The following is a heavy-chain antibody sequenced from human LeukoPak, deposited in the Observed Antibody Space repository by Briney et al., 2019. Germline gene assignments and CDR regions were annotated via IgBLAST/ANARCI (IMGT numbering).Heavy chain of an antibody. CDR3: ARSWFSTGPADY. V-gene: IGHV4-34*01. Sequence: SETLSLTCAVYGGSFSGYYWSWIRQPPGKGLEWIGEINHSGSTNYNPSLKSRVTISVDTSKNQFSLKLSSVTAADTAVYYCARSWFSTGPADYWGQGTLVTVSS. CDR1: GGSFSGYY. D-gene: IGHD6-13*01. J-gene: IGHJ4*02. CDR2: INHSGST.